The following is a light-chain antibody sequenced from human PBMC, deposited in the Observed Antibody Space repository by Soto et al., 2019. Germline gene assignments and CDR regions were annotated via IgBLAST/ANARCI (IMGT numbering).Light chain of an antibody. CDR1: QRVTSN. Sequence: EIVITQSPATVSVTPGEGATLSCRASQRVTSNLAWYQQKPGQSPRLLIYGMSIRATGVPDRFSGSGSGTEFTLTISNLQSADFAVYFCQHYNNWPRTFAGRAKVDI. V-gene: IGKV3-15*01. J-gene: IGKJ4*01. CDR3: QHYNNWPRT. CDR2: GMS.